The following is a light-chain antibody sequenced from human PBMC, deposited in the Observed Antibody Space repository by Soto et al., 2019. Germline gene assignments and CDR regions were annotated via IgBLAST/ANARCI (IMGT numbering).Light chain of an antibody. Sequence: QSALTQPASVSGSPGQSITISCTGPSSDVGGYNYVSWYQQHPGKAPKLRIYDVSNRPSGVSNRFSGSKSGNTASLTISGLQAEDEADYYCSSYTSSSTQVFGTGTKVTVL. CDR3: SSYTSSSTQV. CDR1: SSDVGGYNY. J-gene: IGLJ1*01. CDR2: DVS. V-gene: IGLV2-14*01.